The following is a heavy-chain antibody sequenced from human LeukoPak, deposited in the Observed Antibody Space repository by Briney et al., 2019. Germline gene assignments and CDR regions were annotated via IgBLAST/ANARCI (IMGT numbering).Heavy chain of an antibody. CDR2: IYSGGST. Sequence: GGSLRLSCAASGFSVSSNYMSWVRQAPGKGLEWVSVIYSGGSTYYADSVKDRFTISRDNSKNTVYLQMNSLSAEDTAVYYCAKGNSAGSSKSWFDPWGQGTLVTVSS. CDR3: AKGNSAGSSKSWFDP. V-gene: IGHV3-53*01. J-gene: IGHJ5*02. D-gene: IGHD3-10*01. CDR1: GFSVSSNY.